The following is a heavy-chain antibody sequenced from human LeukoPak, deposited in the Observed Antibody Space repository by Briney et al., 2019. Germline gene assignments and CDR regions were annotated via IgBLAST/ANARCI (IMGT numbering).Heavy chain of an antibody. CDR2: ISGRGGNT. Sequence: GGSLRLSCAASGLTFNNYALTWIRQAPGPGLEWVSSISGRGGNTYYADSVKGRFTISRDDSKNTLFLQMNSLRAEDTAVYYCATGYSDSLRSPLDSWGQGTLVTVSS. D-gene: IGHD3-22*01. V-gene: IGHV3-23*01. CDR3: ATGYSDSLRSPLDS. CDR1: GLTFNNYA. J-gene: IGHJ5*01.